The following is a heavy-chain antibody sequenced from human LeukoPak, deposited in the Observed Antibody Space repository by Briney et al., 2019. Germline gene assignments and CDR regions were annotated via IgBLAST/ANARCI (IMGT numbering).Heavy chain of an antibody. CDR2: INAYNGNT. D-gene: IGHD3-22*01. CDR3: ARNYDRRPFDY. J-gene: IGHJ4*02. Sequence: ASVKVSCKASGYTFSSYAISWVRQAPGQGLEWVGWINAYNGNTNYAQNLQDRVTMTTDTSTSTAYMELRSLRSDDTALYYCARNYDRRPFDYWGQGTLVTVSS. CDR1: GYTFSSYA. V-gene: IGHV1-18*01.